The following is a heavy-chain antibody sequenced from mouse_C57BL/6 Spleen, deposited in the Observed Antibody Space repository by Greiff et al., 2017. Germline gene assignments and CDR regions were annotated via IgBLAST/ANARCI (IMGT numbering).Heavy chain of an antibody. J-gene: IGHJ3*01. CDR2: IDPSDSYT. Sequence: QVQLQQPGAELVMPGASVKLSCKASGYTFTSYWMHWVKQRPGQGLEWIGEIDPSDSYTNYTQKFKGKSTLTVDKSSSTAYMQLSSLTSEDAAVYYCARGDYGYDGGAGFAYWGQGTLVTVSA. D-gene: IGHD2-14*01. V-gene: IGHV1-69*01. CDR3: ARGDYGYDGGAGFAY. CDR1: GYTFTSYW.